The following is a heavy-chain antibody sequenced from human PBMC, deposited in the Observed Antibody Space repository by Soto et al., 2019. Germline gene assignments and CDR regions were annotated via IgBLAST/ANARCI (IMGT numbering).Heavy chain of an antibody. CDR3: ARGLPNYSSFDS. CDR1: GITFSTYW. V-gene: IGHV3-74*01. J-gene: IGHJ4*02. Sequence: PGGSLRLSCVASGITFSTYWMHWVRQAPGKGLVWVSRVSSDGSSTVYANSVKGRLTISRDNAKNTLYLQMNSLSDEDTAVYYCARGLPNYSSFDSWGQGTLVTVSS. CDR2: VSSDGSST. D-gene: IGHD4-4*01.